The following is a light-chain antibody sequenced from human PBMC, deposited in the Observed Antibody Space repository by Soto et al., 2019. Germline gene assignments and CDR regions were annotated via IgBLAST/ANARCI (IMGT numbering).Light chain of an antibody. CDR1: SSDVGGYNY. CDR3: AVWDSSLSAGV. Sequence: QSVLTQPPSASGSPGQSVTISCTGTSSDVGGYNYVSWYQQHPGKAPKLMIYEVSQRPSGVPDRFSGSKSGNTASLTISGLQAEDEADYYCAVWDSSLSAGVFGGGTKLTVL. CDR2: EVS. J-gene: IGLJ3*02. V-gene: IGLV2-8*01.